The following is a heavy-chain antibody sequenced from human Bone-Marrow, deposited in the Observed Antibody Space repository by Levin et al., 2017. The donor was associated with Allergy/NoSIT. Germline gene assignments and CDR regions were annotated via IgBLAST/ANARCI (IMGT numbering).Heavy chain of an antibody. CDR3: ARGVSYDT. CDR2: LNHIGST. Sequence: PSETLSLICSVSGGTIKNYYWSWIRQPPGKGLEWIGYLNHIGSTNYNPSLKSRVTISVDMSKNEVSLRLNSVTAADTAVYYCARGVSYDTWGQGRLVTVSS. D-gene: IGHD5-18*01. J-gene: IGHJ5*02. V-gene: IGHV4-59*12. CDR1: GGTIKNYY.